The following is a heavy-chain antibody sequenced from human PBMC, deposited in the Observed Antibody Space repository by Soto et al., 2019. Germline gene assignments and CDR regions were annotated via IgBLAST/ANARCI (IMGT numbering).Heavy chain of an antibody. Sequence: QVQLVQSGAEVKKPGSSVKVSCKASGGTFSSYAISWVRQAPGQGLEWMGGIIPIFGTANYAQKFQGRVTITADESTSPAYMELSSLRSEDTAVYYCAGTLGYCSGGSCYSYNWFDPWGQGTLVTVSS. CDR3: AGTLGYCSGGSCYSYNWFDP. D-gene: IGHD2-15*01. J-gene: IGHJ5*02. CDR2: IIPIFGTA. V-gene: IGHV1-69*01. CDR1: GGTFSSYA.